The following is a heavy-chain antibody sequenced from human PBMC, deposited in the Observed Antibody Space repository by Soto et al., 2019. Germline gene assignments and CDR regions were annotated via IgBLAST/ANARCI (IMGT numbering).Heavy chain of an antibody. Sequence: QVQLQESGPGLVKPSQTLSLTCTVSGASINGGGYYWSWIRQHPGKGLEWIGSVYYSGNTHYSPSLKSRVTISVDTTKNHFSLRLTSVTAADTAVYYRARDPSYGDYSYYGMDVWGQGTTVTVSS. V-gene: IGHV4-31*03. CDR1: GASINGGGYY. CDR3: ARDPSYGDYSYYGMDV. J-gene: IGHJ6*02. CDR2: VYYSGNT. D-gene: IGHD4-17*01.